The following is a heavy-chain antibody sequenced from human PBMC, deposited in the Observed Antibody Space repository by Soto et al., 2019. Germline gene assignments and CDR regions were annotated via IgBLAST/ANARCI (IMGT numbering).Heavy chain of an antibody. J-gene: IGHJ4*02. D-gene: IGHD6-19*01. V-gene: IGHV3-74*01. CDR1: GFTFNSYW. Sequence: VPLVESGGGLVQPGGSLRLSCAASGFTFNSYWMHWVRQAPGKGLVWVSRINSDGSSTSYADSVKGRFTISRDNAKSTLYLQMNSLRAEDTAVYYCARSSSGWAYIDYWGQGTLVTVSS. CDR2: INSDGSST. CDR3: ARSSSGWAYIDY.